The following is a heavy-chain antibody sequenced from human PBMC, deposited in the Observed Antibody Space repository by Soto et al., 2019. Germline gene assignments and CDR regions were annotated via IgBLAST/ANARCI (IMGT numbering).Heavy chain of an antibody. CDR2: IYYSGST. CDR3: ARHGDCSSTSCYRGTDWFDP. Sequence: SETLSLTCTVSGGSISSYYWSWIRQPPGKGLEWIGYIYYSGSTNYNPSLKSRVTISVDTSKNQFSLKLSSVTAADAAVYYCARHGDCSSTSCYRGTDWFDPWGQGTLVTVLL. J-gene: IGHJ5*02. D-gene: IGHD2-2*01. CDR1: GGSISSYY. V-gene: IGHV4-59*01.